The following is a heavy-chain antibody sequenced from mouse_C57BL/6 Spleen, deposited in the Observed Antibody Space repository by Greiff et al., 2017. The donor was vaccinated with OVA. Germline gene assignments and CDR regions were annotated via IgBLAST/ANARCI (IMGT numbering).Heavy chain of an antibody. CDR3: VRHGGYDYDVQYFDV. D-gene: IGHD2-4*01. Sequence: EVQLVESGGGLVQPKGSLKLSCAASGFSFNTYAMNWVRQAPGKGLEWVARIRSKSNNYATYYADSVKDRFTISRDDSESMLYLQMNNLKTEDTAMYYCVRHGGYDYDVQYFDVWGTGTTVTVSS. CDR1: GFSFNTYA. CDR2: IRSKSNNYAT. V-gene: IGHV10-1*01. J-gene: IGHJ1*03.